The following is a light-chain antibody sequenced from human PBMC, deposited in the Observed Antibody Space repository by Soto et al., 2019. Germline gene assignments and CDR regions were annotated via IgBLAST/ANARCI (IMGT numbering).Light chain of an antibody. CDR3: SSYTSRSTPGV. CDR2: EVS. V-gene: IGLV2-14*01. Sequence: QSALTQPASVSGSPGQSITISCTGTSSDVGRYNHVSWYQQHPGKAPKLMIFEVSDRPSGVSNRFSGSKSGNTASLTISGLQAEDEADYYCSSYTSRSTPGVFGGGTKLTVL. CDR1: SSDVGRYNH. J-gene: IGLJ3*02.